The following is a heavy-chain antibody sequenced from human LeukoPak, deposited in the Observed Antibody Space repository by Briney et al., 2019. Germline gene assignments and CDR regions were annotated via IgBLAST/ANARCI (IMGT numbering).Heavy chain of an antibody. Sequence: KVSCKASGYTFTSYYMHWVRQMPGKGLEWMGIIYPGDSDTRYSPSFQGQVTISADKSISTAYLQWSSLKASDTAMYYCACLSDYDGYFDPWGQGTLVTVSS. CDR3: ACLSDYDGYFDP. V-gene: IGHV5-51*01. D-gene: IGHD5-12*01. CDR1: GYTFTSYY. CDR2: IYPGDSDT. J-gene: IGHJ5*02.